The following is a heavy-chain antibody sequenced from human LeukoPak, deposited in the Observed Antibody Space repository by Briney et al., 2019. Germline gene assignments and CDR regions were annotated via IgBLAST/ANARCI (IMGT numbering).Heavy chain of an antibody. CDR3: AKRDTYYYDSSGSFDY. D-gene: IGHD3-22*01. V-gene: IGHV3-23*01. Sequence: GGSLRLSCAASGFTFSSYGMSWVRQAPGKGLEWVSAISGSGGSTYYADSVKGRFTISRDNSKNTLYLQMNSLRAEDTAVYYCAKRDTYYYDSSGSFDYWGQGTLVTVSS. CDR1: GFTFSSYG. CDR2: ISGSGGST. J-gene: IGHJ4*02.